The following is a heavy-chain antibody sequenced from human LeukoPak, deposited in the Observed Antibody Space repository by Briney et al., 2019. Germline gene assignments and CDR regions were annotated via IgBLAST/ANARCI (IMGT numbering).Heavy chain of an antibody. J-gene: IGHJ5*02. V-gene: IGHV3-23*01. D-gene: IGHD3-3*01. CDR2: ISGSGGST. CDR3: AKSRFLEWLRPRNWFDP. CDR1: GFTFSSYA. Sequence: GGSLRLSCAASGFTFSSYAMSWVRQAPGKGLEWVSAISGSGGSTYYADSVKGRFTISRDDSKNTLYLQMNSLRAEDTAVYYCAKSRFLEWLRPRNWFDPWGQGTLVTVSS.